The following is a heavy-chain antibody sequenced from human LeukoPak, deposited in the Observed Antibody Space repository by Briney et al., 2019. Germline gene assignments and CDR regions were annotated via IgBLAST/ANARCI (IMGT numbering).Heavy chain of an antibody. D-gene: IGHD6-19*01. CDR2: ISGSGGST. CDR1: GFIFSSYA. V-gene: IGHV3-23*01. J-gene: IGHJ4*02. CDR3: ARGTAVADRRGYY. Sequence: PGGSLRLSCEASGFIFSSYAMSWVRQAPGKGLEWVSGISGSGGSTYYADSVKGRFTISRDNSKDTLYLQMNSLRAEDTAVYYCARGTAVADRRGYYWGQGTLVTVSS.